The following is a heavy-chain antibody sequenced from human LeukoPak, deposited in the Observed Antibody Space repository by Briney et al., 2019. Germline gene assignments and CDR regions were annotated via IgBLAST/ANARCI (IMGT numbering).Heavy chain of an antibody. CDR1: GFSFSSYP. J-gene: IGHJ4*02. CDR3: ARGLGY. D-gene: IGHD7-27*01. V-gene: IGHV3-64*04. Sequence: GGSLRLSCSASGFSFSSYPMHWVRQAPGKGLEYVSAISDNGGHTYYADSVKGRFTISRDNSKNTLYLQMNSLRAEDTAMYYCARGLGYWGQGTLVTVSS. CDR2: ISDNGGHT.